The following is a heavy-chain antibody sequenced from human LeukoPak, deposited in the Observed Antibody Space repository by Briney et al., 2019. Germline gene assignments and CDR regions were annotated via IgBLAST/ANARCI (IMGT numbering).Heavy chain of an antibody. Sequence: GGSLRLSCAASGFTFSSYAMNWVRQAPGKGLEWVSAISGSGDSTYYADSVKGRFTISRDNSKNTLYLQMNSLRAEDTAVYHCARRGVNSIFDYWGQGTLVTVSS. D-gene: IGHD4-23*01. CDR2: ISGSGDST. CDR1: GFTFSSYA. V-gene: IGHV3-23*01. CDR3: ARRGVNSIFDY. J-gene: IGHJ4*02.